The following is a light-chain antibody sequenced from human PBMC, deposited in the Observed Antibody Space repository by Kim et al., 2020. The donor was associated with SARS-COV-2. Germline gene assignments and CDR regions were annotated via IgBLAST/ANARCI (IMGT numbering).Light chain of an antibody. Sequence: QSVLTQPPSVSGAPGQRVTISCTGSSSNIGAGYDVHWYQQLPGTAPKVLIYGNNNRPSGVPDRFSGSKSGTSASLAITGLQAEDEADYYCQSYDTSLSGDVVFGGGTQLTVL. J-gene: IGLJ2*01. CDR2: GNN. V-gene: IGLV1-40*01. CDR3: QSYDTSLSGDVV. CDR1: SSNIGAGYD.